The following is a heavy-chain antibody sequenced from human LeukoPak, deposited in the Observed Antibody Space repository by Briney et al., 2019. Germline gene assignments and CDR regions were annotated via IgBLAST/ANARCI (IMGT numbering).Heavy chain of an antibody. V-gene: IGHV3-33*01. J-gene: IGHJ4*02. D-gene: IGHD6-19*01. Sequence: PGGSLRLSCAASGFTFSSYGMHWVRQAPGKGLEWVAVIWYDGSNKYYADSVKGRFTISRDNSENTLYLQMNSLRAEDTAVYYCARDGRIAVAGTLTFDYWGQGTLVTVSS. CDR1: GFTFSSYG. CDR3: ARDGRIAVAGTLTFDY. CDR2: IWYDGSNK.